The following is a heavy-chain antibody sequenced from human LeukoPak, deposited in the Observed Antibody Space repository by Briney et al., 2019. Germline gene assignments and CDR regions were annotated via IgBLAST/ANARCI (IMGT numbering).Heavy chain of an antibody. Sequence: GRSLRLSCAASGFTFDDYAMHWVRQATGKGLEWVSGIGWNSGGIVYADSVKGRFTISRDNAKNSLYLQMNSLGAEDTALYYCVKVTAAGFVDHWGQGTLVTVSS. CDR2: IGWNSGGI. J-gene: IGHJ4*02. CDR3: VKVTAAGFVDH. V-gene: IGHV3-9*01. CDR1: GFTFDDYA. D-gene: IGHD6-13*01.